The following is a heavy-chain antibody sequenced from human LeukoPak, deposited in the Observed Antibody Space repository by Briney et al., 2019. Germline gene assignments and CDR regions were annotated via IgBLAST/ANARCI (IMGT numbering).Heavy chain of an antibody. J-gene: IGHJ6*03. D-gene: IGHD3-10*01. CDR2: ISGSGGST. CDR1: GFTFSSYA. CDR3: ANRRKSRVRGVIAVQDYYYYMDV. Sequence: GGSLGLSCAASGFTFSSYAMSWVRQAPGKGLEWVSAISGSGGSTYYADSVKGRFTISRDNSKNTLYLQMNSLRAEDTAVYYCANRRKSRVRGVIAVQDYYYYMDVWGKGTTVTVSS. V-gene: IGHV3-23*01.